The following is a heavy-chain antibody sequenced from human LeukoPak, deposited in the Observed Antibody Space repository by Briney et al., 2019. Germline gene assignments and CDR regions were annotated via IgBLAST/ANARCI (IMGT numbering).Heavy chain of an antibody. Sequence: SVNLSFKASGFTFTSSSRQWDRHRRGQRLEWIGWRVVGSGNTIYVQKFQERVQITRHMTTSIAYMELSSMRSEDTAVYYCAAAATGGSGDWGQGTLVSVS. CDR1: GFTFTSSS. CDR2: RVVGSGNT. V-gene: IGHV1-58*02. CDR3: AAAATGGSGD. D-gene: IGHD1-26*01. J-gene: IGHJ4*02.